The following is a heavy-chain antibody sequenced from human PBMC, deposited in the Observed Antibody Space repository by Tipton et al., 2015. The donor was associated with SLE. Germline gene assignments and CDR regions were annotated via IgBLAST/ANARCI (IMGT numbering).Heavy chain of an antibody. Sequence: SLRLSCAASGFTVSSNYMSWVRQAPGKGLEWVAVISYDGRNTHHADSVKGRFTISRDNSKNTLYLQMNSLRAEDTAVYYCARDYTSGWDDAFDLWGQGTMVSVSS. J-gene: IGHJ3*01. D-gene: IGHD6-19*01. CDR1: GFTVSSNY. CDR2: ISYDGRNT. CDR3: ARDYTSGWDDAFDL. V-gene: IGHV3-30*03.